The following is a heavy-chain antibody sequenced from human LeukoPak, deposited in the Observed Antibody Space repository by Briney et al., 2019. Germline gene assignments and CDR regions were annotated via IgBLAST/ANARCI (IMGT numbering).Heavy chain of an antibody. CDR3: ARDLMDTPMWEFDY. Sequence: ASVKVSCKASGYTFTGYRLHWVRQAPGQGPEWMGWINPNSGGTKYTQKFQGRVTFTRDTSISTAYMDLSRLRSDDSAVYYCARDLMDTPMWEFDYWGQGTLVTVSS. J-gene: IGHJ4*02. CDR1: GYTFTGYR. V-gene: IGHV1-2*02. CDR2: INPNSGGT. D-gene: IGHD5-18*01.